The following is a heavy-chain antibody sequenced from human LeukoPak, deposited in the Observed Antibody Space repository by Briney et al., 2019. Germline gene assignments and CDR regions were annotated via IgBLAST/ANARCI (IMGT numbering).Heavy chain of an antibody. CDR3: VSFYETY. CDR1: GNYW. CDR2: INSDGSWT. J-gene: IGHJ4*02. D-gene: IGHD2-2*01. V-gene: IGHV3-74*01. Sequence: GGSLRLSCAASGNYWMHWVRQAPGKGLVWVSHINSDGSWTSYADSVRGRFTISKDNAKNTVYLQMNNLRAEDTAVYYCVSFYETYWGRGTLVTVSS.